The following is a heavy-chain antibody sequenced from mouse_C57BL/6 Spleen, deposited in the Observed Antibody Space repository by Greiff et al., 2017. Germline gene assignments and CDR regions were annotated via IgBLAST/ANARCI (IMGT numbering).Heavy chain of an antibody. V-gene: IGHV1-82*01. D-gene: IGHD2-1*01. J-gene: IGHJ2*01. CDR1: GYAFSSSW. CDR3: ARSTMEDDY. CDR2: IYPGDGDT. Sequence: QVQLQQSGPELVKPGASVKISCKASGYAFSSSWMNWVKQRPGKGLEWIGRIYPGDGDTNYNGKFKGKATLTADKSSSTAYMQLSSLTSEDSAVYFCARSTMEDDYWGQGTTLTVSS.